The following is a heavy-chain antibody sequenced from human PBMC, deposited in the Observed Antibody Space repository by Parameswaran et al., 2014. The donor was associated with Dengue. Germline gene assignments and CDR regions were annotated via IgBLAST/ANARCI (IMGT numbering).Heavy chain of an antibody. D-gene: IGHD2-2*01. J-gene: IGHJ4*02. Sequence: WVRQAPGQGLEWMGWISAYNGNTNYAQKLQGRVTMTTDTSTSTAYMELRSLRSDDTAVYYCARDREVVLYCSSTSCYSDFDYWGQGTLVTVSS. CDR3: ARDREVVLYCSSTSCYSDFDY. V-gene: IGHV1-18*01. CDR2: ISAYNGNT.